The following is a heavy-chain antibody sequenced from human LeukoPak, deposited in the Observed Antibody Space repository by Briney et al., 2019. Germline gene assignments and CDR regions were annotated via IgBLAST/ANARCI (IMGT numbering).Heavy chain of an antibody. CDR1: GFTFGSSA. D-gene: IGHD6-13*01. V-gene: IGHV3-23*01. J-gene: IGHJ4*02. CDR3: AKGSLGSWYYFDY. Sequence: PGGSLRLSCAASGFTFGSSAMSWVRQAPGKGPEWVSTFSRSGPDTYYADSVKGRFTIVRDNSKNTLYLQMNSLRAEDTAVYYCAKGSLGSWYYFDYWGQGTLVTVSS. CDR2: FSRSGPDT.